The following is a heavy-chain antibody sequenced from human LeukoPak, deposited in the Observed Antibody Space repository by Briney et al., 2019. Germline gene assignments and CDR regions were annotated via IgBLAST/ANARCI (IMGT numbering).Heavy chain of an antibody. CDR2: INPIFNIL. J-gene: IGHJ4*02. V-gene: IGHV1-69*13. CDR1: EGTFGAYS. Sequence: SVKVSCKASEGTFGAYSLDWVRQAPGQGLEWLGGINPIFNILNYAQKFRGRVTITADESTNTAYMDLSSLKYDDTAVYYCAAGRRLGELFFNYWGQGALVTVSS. D-gene: IGHD3-10*01. CDR3: AAGRRLGELFFNY.